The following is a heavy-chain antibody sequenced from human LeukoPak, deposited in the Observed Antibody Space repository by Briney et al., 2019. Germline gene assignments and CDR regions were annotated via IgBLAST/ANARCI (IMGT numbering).Heavy chain of an antibody. Sequence: ASVKVSCKASGYTFTGYYMHWVRQAPGQGLEWMGWINPNSGGTNYAQKFQGWATMTRDTSISTAYMELSRLRSDDTAVYYCARDPDSGSYYDYWGQGTLVTVSS. V-gene: IGHV1-2*04. CDR2: INPNSGGT. J-gene: IGHJ4*02. D-gene: IGHD1-26*01. CDR3: ARDPDSGSYYDY. CDR1: GYTFTGYY.